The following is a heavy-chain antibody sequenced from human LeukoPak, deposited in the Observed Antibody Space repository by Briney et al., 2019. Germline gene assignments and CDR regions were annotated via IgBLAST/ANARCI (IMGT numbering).Heavy chain of an antibody. CDR2: ISGSGGDT. J-gene: IGHJ4*02. CDR1: GFSFSSTL. D-gene: IGHD6-19*01. Sequence: GGSLRLSCAASGFSFSSTLLTWVRQAPGKGLEWVSGISGSGGDTYYADSVKGRLTISRDNSEKTLHLQMNTLKADDTAVYFCAKGRGGTVAGSKVGFDFWGQGTLVTVSS. CDR3: AKGRGGTVAGSKVGFDF. V-gene: IGHV3-23*01.